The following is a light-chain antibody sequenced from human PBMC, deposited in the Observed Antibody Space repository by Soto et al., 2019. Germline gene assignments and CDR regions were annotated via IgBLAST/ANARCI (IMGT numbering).Light chain of an antibody. CDR3: HQYNSWPRGT. Sequence: DIVMTQSPGSLTVSLGERATINCKSSQSILSSSNNKNYLVWYQQKPGQPPRLLLYGASTRATGIPVRFRGSGSGTELTLTISSLQSEDSAVYYCHQYNSWPRGTFGPGTKVEIK. J-gene: IGKJ3*01. CDR1: QSILSSSNNKNY. CDR2: GAS. V-gene: IGKV4-1*01.